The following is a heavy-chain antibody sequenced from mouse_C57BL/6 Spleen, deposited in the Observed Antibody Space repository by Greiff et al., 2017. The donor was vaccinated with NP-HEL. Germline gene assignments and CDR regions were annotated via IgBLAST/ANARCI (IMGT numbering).Heavy chain of an antibody. V-gene: IGHV1-82*01. Sequence: VQLQQSGPELVKPGASVKISCKASGYAFSSSWMNWVKQRPGKGLEWIGRIYPGDGDANYNGKFKGKATLTADKSSSTAYMQLSSLTSEDSAVYFCARPRGYYAMDDWGQGTSVTVSS. CDR2: IYPGDGDA. CDR1: GYAFSSSW. CDR3: ARPRGYYAMDD. J-gene: IGHJ4*01.